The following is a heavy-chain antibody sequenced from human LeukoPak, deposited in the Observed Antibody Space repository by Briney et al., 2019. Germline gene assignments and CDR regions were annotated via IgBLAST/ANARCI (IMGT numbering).Heavy chain of an antibody. V-gene: IGHV3-66*01. J-gene: IGHJ4*02. CDR3: ARAPVLLWFGESSLPYYFDY. CDR2: IYSGGST. Sequence: GGSLRLSCAASEFSVGSNYMTWVRQAPGKGLEWVSLIYSGGSTYYSDSVKGRFTISRDNAKNSLYLQMNSLRAEDTAVYYCARAPVLLWFGESSLPYYFDYWGQGTLVTVSS. CDR1: EFSVGSNY. D-gene: IGHD3-10*01.